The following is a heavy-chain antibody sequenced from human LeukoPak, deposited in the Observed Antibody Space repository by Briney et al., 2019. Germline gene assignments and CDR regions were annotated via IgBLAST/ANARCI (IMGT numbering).Heavy chain of an antibody. CDR3: ARGRGYCSGGSCYSVFDY. V-gene: IGHV1-69*05. D-gene: IGHD2-15*01. J-gene: IGHJ4*02. CDR2: IIPIFGTA. Sequence: ASVKVSCNASGGTFSSYAISWVRQAPGQGLEWMGRIIPIFGTANYAQKFQGRVTITTDESTSTAYMELSSLRSEDTAVYYCARGRGYCSGGSCYSVFDYWGQGTLVTVSS. CDR1: GGTFSSYA.